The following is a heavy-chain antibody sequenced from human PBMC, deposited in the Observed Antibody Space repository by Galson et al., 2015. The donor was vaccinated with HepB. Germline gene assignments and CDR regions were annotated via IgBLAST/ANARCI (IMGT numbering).Heavy chain of an antibody. D-gene: IGHD3-22*01. CDR2: ISSSSSYT. CDR3: ARERYYDSSGYPVIDY. V-gene: IGHV3-11*05. CDR1: GFTFSDYY. Sequence: SLRLSCAASGFTFSDYYMSWIRQAPGKGLEWVSYISSSSSYTNYADSVKGRFTISRDNAKNSLYLQMNSLRAEDTAVYYCARERYYDSSGYPVIDYWGQGTLVTVSS. J-gene: IGHJ4*02.